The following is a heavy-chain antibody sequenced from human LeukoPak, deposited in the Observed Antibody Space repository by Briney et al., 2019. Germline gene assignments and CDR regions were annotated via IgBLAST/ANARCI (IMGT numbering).Heavy chain of an antibody. CDR2: IYYSGST. J-gene: IGHJ1*01. Sequence: PSETLSLTCTVSGGSISSYYWSWIRQPPGKGLEWIGYIYYSGSTNYNPSLKSRVTISVDTSKNQFSLKLSSVTAADTAVYYCARGGSLYGQWLVQYFQHWGQGTLVTVSS. D-gene: IGHD6-19*01. CDR1: GGSISSYY. V-gene: IGHV4-59*01. CDR3: ARGGSLYGQWLVQYFQH.